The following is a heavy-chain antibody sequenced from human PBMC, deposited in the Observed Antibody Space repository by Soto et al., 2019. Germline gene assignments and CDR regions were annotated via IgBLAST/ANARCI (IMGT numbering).Heavy chain of an antibody. D-gene: IGHD2-2*01. V-gene: IGHV3-33*08. Sequence: PGGSLRLSCAASGFTFSSYGMHWVRQAPGKGLEWVAVIWYDGSNKYYADSVKGRFTISRDNSKNTLYLQMNSLRAEDTAVYYCARDPSFWDIVVVPAAKGMDVWGQGTTVTVSS. J-gene: IGHJ6*02. CDR1: GFTFSSYG. CDR2: IWYDGSNK. CDR3: ARDPSFWDIVVVPAAKGMDV.